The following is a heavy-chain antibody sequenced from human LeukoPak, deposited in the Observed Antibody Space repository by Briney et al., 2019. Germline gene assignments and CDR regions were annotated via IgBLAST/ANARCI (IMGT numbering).Heavy chain of an antibody. V-gene: IGHV3-30-3*01. Sequence: GRPLRLSCAASGFTFSSYAMHWVRQAPGKGLEWVAVISYDGSNKYYADSVKGRFTISRDNSKNTLYLQMNSLRAEDTAMYYCARDAQGGGSYYFDYWGQGTLVTVSS. J-gene: IGHJ4*02. CDR3: ARDAQGGGSYYFDY. CDR2: ISYDGSNK. D-gene: IGHD1-26*01. CDR1: GFTFSSYA.